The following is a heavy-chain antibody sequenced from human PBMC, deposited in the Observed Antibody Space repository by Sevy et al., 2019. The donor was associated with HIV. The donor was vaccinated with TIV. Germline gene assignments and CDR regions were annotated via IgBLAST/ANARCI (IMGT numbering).Heavy chain of an antibody. J-gene: IGHJ4*02. CDR2: IKEDGSVK. V-gene: IGHV3-7*01. CDR1: GFTFSSYW. D-gene: IGHD6-13*01. Sequence: GGSLRLSCEASGFTFSSYWMSWVRQAPGKGLEWVANIKEDGSVKYYVDSVKGRFTISRDNAKNSVYLQMNSLRAEDTALYYCVRPIGAAGSYWGQGPLVTVSS. CDR3: VRPIGAAGSY.